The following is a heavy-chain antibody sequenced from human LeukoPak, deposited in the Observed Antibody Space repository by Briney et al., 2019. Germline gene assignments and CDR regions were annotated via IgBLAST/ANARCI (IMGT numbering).Heavy chain of an antibody. CDR2: TYYRSKWYN. CDR1: GDSVSSNSAA. CDR3: ARLEGRSGYSGYDGGGGLYYYMDV. J-gene: IGHJ6*03. D-gene: IGHD5-12*01. Sequence: SQTLSLTCAISGDSVSSNSAAWNWIRQSPSRGLEWLGRTYYRSKWYNDYAVSVKSRITINPDTSKNQFSLQLNSVTPEDTAVYYCARLEGRSGYSGYDGGGGLYYYMDVWGKGTTVTVSS. V-gene: IGHV6-1*01.